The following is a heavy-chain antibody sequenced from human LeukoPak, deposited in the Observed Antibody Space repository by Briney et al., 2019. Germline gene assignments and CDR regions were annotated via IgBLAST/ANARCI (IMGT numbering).Heavy chain of an antibody. CDR1: GGSISSYY. CDR3: ARAPFVEYNTAFFV. CDR2: IYYSGAT. V-gene: IGHV4-59*01. D-gene: IGHD3-3*01. Sequence: SETLSLTCTVSGGSISSYYWSWIRQPPGKGLEWIGYIYYSGATNYNPSLKSRVTISVDTSKNRFSLRLSSVTAADTAVYYCARAPFVEYNTAFFVWGQGTLVTVSS. J-gene: IGHJ4*02.